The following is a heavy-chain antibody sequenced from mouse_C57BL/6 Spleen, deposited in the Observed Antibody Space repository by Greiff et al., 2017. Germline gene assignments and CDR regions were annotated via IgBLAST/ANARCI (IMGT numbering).Heavy chain of an antibody. J-gene: IGHJ1*03. CDR2: IYPGSGST. V-gene: IGHV1-55*01. Sequence: QVQLKQPGAELVKPGASVKLSCKASGYTFTSYWITWVKQRPGQGLEWIGDIYPGSGSTNYNEKFKSKATLTVDTSSSTAYMQLSSLTSEDSAVYYCARGDYYGSSYDVWGTGTTLTVSS. CDR3: ARGDYYGSSYDV. D-gene: IGHD1-1*01. CDR1: GYTFTSYW.